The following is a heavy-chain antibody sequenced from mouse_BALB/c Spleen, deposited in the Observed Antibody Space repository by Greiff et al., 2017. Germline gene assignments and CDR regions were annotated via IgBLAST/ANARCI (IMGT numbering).Heavy chain of an antibody. CDR3: AREDYHFDY. J-gene: IGHJ2*01. CDR1: GYTFTSYW. CDR2: INPSTGYT. V-gene: IGHV1-7*01. Sequence: QVHVKQSGAELAKPGASVKMSCKASGYTFTSYWMHWVKQRPGQGLEWIGYINPSTGYTEYNQKFKDKATLTADKSSSTAYMQLSSLTSEDSAVYYCAREDYHFDYWGQGTTLTVSS. D-gene: IGHD2-4*01.